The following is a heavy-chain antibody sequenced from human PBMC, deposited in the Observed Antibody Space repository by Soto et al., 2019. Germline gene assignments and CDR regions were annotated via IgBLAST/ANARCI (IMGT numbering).Heavy chain of an antibody. D-gene: IGHD4-17*01. J-gene: IGHJ4*02. CDR3: ARRDYPLDY. CDR1: GYTFTSYG. Sequence: AASVKVSCKASGYTFTSYGISWVRQAPGQGLEWMGWINAGNGNTKYAQKLQVRVTFTRDTSTSTAYLELRSLRFEDTAVYYCARRDYPLDYWGQGTLVTVSS. CDR2: INAGNGNT. V-gene: IGHV1-18*01.